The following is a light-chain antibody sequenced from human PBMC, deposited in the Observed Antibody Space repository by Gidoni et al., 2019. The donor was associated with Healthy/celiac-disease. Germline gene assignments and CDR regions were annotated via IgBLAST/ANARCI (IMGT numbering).Light chain of an antibody. V-gene: IGKV3-20*01. J-gene: IGKJ2*03. CDR3: QQYGSSPYS. Sequence: EIVLTQSPGTLSLSPGERATLSCRASQSVSSSYLAWYQQKPGQAPRLLIDGASSRATGIPDRCSGSGAGTDFTITISRLEPEDFAVYYWQQYGSSPYSFGQGTKLEIK. CDR2: GAS. CDR1: QSVSSSY.